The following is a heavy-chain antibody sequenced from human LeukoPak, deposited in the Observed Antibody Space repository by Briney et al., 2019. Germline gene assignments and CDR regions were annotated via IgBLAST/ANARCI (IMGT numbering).Heavy chain of an antibody. CDR2: IRSKANSYAT. CDR1: GFTFSGSA. Sequence: GGSLRLSCAASGFTFSGSAMHWVRQASGKGLEWVGRIRSKANSYATAYAASVKGRFTISRDDSKNTAYLQMNSLKTEDTAVYYCTRHEDPTDYYGSGSRTAYWYFDLWGRGTLVTVSS. D-gene: IGHD3-10*01. J-gene: IGHJ2*01. CDR3: TRHEDPTDYYGSGSRTAYWYFDL. V-gene: IGHV3-73*01.